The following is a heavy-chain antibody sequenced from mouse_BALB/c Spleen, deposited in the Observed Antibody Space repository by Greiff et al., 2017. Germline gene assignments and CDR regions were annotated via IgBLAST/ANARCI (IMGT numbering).Heavy chain of an antibody. CDR1: GFTFSSYT. Sequence: EVMLVESGGGLVQPGGSLKLSCAASGFTFSSYTMSWVRQTPEKRLEWVAYISNGGGSTYYPDTVKGRFTISRDNAKNTLYLQMSSLKSEDTAMYYCARGSSYAMDYWGQGTSVTVSS. CDR3: ARGSSYAMDY. V-gene: IGHV5-12-2*01. D-gene: IGHD1-1*01. J-gene: IGHJ4*01. CDR2: ISNGGGST.